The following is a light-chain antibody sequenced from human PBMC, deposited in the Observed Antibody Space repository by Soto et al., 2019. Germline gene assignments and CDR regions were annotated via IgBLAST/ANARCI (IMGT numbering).Light chain of an antibody. J-gene: IGKJ5*01. CDR1: QSINTY. Sequence: DIQMTQSPSSLSASVGDRVTITCRASQSINTYLNWYQQRPGKAPNLLIYAASSLQSGVPSRFSGSGSGTDFTLTISSLQPEDFATYYCQQSYGTLITFGQGTRLEMK. CDR3: QQSYGTLIT. CDR2: AAS. V-gene: IGKV1-39*01.